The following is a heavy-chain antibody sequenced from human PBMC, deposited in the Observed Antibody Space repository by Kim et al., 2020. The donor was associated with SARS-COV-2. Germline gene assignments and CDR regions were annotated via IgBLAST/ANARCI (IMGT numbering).Heavy chain of an antibody. J-gene: IGHJ6*02. CDR2: ISYDGSNK. CDR3: AREKPVDDSSGYRFYYYYGMDV. V-gene: IGHV3-33*05. D-gene: IGHD3-22*01. Sequence: GGSLRLSCAASGFTFSSYGMHWVRQAPGKGLEWVAVISYDGSNKYYADSVKGRFTISRDNSKNTLYLQMNSLRAEDTAVYYCAREKPVDDSSGYRFYYYYGMDVWGQGTTVTVSS. CDR1: GFTFSSYG.